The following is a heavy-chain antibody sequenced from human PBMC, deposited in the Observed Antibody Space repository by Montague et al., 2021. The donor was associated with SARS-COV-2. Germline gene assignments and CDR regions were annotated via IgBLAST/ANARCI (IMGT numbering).Heavy chain of an antibody. D-gene: IGHD6-13*01. CDR3: AGGWGSWLYGRDV. V-gene: IGHV4-34*01. CDR1: GGSFSGYY. J-gene: IGHJ6*02. Sequence: SETRSLTCAVYGGSFSGYYWSWIRQPPGKGLEWSGEINHSGSTNYNTSLKSRVTISVDPYKNKFSLKRSSVTAADTAVYYCAGGWGSWLYGRDVWGQGTTVTVSS. CDR2: INHSGST.